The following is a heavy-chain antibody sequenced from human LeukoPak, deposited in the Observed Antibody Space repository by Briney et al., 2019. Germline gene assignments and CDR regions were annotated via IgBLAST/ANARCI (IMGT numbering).Heavy chain of an antibody. CDR3: ARDRYDILTGYYRTGEFDY. J-gene: IGHJ4*02. V-gene: IGHV1-69*13. D-gene: IGHD3-9*01. CDR2: IIPIFGTA. CDR1: GGTFISYA. Sequence: SVKVSCKASGGTFISYAISWVRQAPGQGLEWMGGIIPIFGTANYAQKFQGRVTITADESTSTAYMELSSLRSEDTAVYYCARDRYDILTGYYRTGEFDYWGQGTLVTVSS.